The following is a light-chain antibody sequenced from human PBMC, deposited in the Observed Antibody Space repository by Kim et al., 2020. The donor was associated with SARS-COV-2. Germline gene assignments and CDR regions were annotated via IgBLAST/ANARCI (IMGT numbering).Light chain of an antibody. CDR3: QSYDSSLSGWM. CDR1: SSNIGAGYD. V-gene: IGLV1-40*01. CDR2: GNS. J-gene: IGLJ3*02. Sequence: QSVLTQPPSVSGAPGQRVTISCTGSSSNIGAGYDVHWYQQLPGTAPKPLIYGNSNRPSGVPDRFSGSKSGTSASLAITGLQAEDEADYYCQSYDSSLSGWMFGGGTKLTVL.